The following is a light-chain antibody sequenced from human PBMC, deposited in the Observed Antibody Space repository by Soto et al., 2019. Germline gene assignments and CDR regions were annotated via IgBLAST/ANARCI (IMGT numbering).Light chain of an antibody. CDR2: AAS. CDR1: QSVSSN. Sequence: EIVMTQFPVTLSVSPGERATLSCRASQSVSSNLVWYQQKPGQAPRLLIYAASTRAADIPARFSGSGSGTEFTLIISSLQSEDFAVYYCQQYHNWPRTFGQGTKVEIK. V-gene: IGKV3-15*01. J-gene: IGKJ1*01. CDR3: QQYHNWPRT.